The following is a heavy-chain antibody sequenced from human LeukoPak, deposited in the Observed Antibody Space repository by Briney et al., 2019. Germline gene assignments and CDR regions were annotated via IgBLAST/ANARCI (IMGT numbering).Heavy chain of an antibody. CDR3: ARPIRGYNYGFDY. Sequence: SETLSLTCTVSGGSISSYYWSWIRQPPGKGLEWIGYIYYSGSTNYNPSLKSRVTISVDTSKNQFSLKLSSVTAADTAVYYCARPIRGYNYGFDYWGQGTLVTVSS. CDR1: GGSISSYY. V-gene: IGHV4-59*01. J-gene: IGHJ4*02. CDR2: IYYSGST. D-gene: IGHD5-18*01.